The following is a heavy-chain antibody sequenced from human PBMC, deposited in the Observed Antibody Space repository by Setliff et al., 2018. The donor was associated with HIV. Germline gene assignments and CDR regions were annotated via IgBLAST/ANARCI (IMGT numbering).Heavy chain of an antibody. J-gene: IGHJ4*02. Sequence: ASVKVSCKASGCTFTDHYIHWVRQAPGQGLEWLGRINANSGGTDYAQKFKGRVTMTRDTSINTAYMEVTRLRSDDTAVYFCARIFDSSGYHDFWGQGTLVTVSS. D-gene: IGHD3-22*01. CDR3: ARIFDSSGYHDF. CDR1: GCTFTDHY. V-gene: IGHV1-2*06. CDR2: INANSGGT.